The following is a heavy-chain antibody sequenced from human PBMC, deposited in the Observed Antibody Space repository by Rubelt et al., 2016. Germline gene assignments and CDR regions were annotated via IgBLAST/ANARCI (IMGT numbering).Heavy chain of an antibody. V-gene: IGHV4-34*01. Sequence: QVQLQQWGAGLLKPSETLSLTCAVYAGSFSGYYWSWIRQPPGQGLEWIGEINHSGSTDYNPSLKSRVTISVDTSKNQVSLRLTSGTAADTAVYFCARRAIYVIFGVVTPGCFDYWGQGTLVTVSS. CDR1: AGSFSGYY. CDR2: INHSGST. D-gene: IGHD3-3*01. J-gene: IGHJ4*02. CDR3: ARRAIYVIFGVVTPGCFDY.